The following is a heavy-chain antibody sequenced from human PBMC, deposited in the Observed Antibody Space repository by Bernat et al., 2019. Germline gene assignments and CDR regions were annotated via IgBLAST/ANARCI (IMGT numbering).Heavy chain of an antibody. CDR2: IYYSGST. CDR3: ARPAFGKVRFLEWFPFDY. D-gene: IGHD3-3*01. J-gene: IGHJ4*02. V-gene: IGHV4-39*01. Sequence: QLQLQESGPGLVKPSETLSLTCTVSGGSISSSSYYWGWIRQPPGKGLEWIGSIYYSGSTYYNPSLKSRVTISVDTSKNQFSLKLSSVTAADTAVYYCARPAFGKVRFLEWFPFDYWGQGTLVTVSS. CDR1: GGSISSSSYY.